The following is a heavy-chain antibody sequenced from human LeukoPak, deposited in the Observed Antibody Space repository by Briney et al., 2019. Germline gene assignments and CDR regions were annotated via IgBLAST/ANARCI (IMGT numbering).Heavy chain of an antibody. CDR3: ARDPTSSATVAGDPYYYYYMDV. Sequence: ASVKVSCKVSGYTLTELSMHWVRQAPGKGLEWMGGFDPEDGETIYAQKFQGRVTMTEDTSTDTAYMELSSLRSEDTAVYYCARDPTSSATVAGDPYYYYYMDVWGKGTTVTVSS. CDR2: FDPEDGET. J-gene: IGHJ6*03. D-gene: IGHD6-19*01. V-gene: IGHV1-24*01. CDR1: GYTLTELS.